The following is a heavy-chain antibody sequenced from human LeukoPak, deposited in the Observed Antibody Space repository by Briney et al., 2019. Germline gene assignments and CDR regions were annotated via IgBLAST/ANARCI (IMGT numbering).Heavy chain of an antibody. D-gene: IGHD3-9*01. J-gene: IGHJ4*02. CDR1: GYTFTGYY. CDR2: INPNSGGT. CDR3: ARTSPDYDILTGVDY. V-gene: IGHV1-2*02. Sequence: ASVKVSCKASGYTFTGYYMHWVRQAPGQGLEWMGWINPNSGGTNYAQKFQGRVTMTRDKSISTAYMELSRLRSDDTAVYYCARTSPDYDILTGVDYWGQGTLVTVSS.